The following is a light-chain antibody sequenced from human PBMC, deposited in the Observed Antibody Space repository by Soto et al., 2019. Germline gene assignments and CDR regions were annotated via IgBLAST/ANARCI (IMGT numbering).Light chain of an antibody. Sequence: EIVLTQSPGTLSLSPGERATLSCRASQSVSSTYLAWYQHKPGQAPRLLIYGAATRAAGVPDRFSGSGSGTDFTLTISRLEPEDFVVYYCQQYASSPLFTFGPGTKVEIK. CDR3: QQYASSPLFT. V-gene: IGKV3-20*01. J-gene: IGKJ3*01. CDR2: GAA. CDR1: QSVSSTY.